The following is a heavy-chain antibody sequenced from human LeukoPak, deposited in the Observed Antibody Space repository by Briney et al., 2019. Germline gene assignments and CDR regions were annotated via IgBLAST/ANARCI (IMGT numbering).Heavy chain of an antibody. D-gene: IGHD2-2*01. CDR1: GYTFTSYG. Sequence: ASVKVSCKASGYTFTSYGISWVRQAPGQGLEWMGWISAYSGDTNYAQKFQGRVTITADESTSTAYMELSSLRSEDTAVYYCARDQVVPAALDYYYYYYGMDVWGQGTTVTVSS. J-gene: IGHJ6*02. CDR2: ISAYSGDT. V-gene: IGHV1-18*01. CDR3: ARDQVVPAALDYYYYYYGMDV.